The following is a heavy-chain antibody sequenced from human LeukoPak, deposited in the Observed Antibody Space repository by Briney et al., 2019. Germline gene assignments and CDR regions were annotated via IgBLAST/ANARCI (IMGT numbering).Heavy chain of an antibody. CDR3: ARAEKYDILTGYARGPFDC. CDR2: IIPIFGTA. CDR1: GGTFISYA. D-gene: IGHD3-9*01. J-gene: IGHJ4*02. Sequence: ASVKVSCKASGGTFISYAISWVRQAPGQGLEWMGGIIPIFGTANYAQKFQGRVTITADESTSTAYMELSSLRAEDTAVYYCARAEKYDILTGYARGPFDCWGQGTLVTVSS. V-gene: IGHV1-69*01.